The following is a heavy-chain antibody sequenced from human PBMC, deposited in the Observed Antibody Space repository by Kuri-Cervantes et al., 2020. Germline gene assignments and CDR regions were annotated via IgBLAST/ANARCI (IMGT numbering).Heavy chain of an antibody. CDR2: INAGNGNT. CDR3: ATGGPRGLELLP. V-gene: IGHV1-3*01. D-gene: IGHD1-7*01. J-gene: IGHJ5*02. CDR1: GYTFTSYA. Sequence: ASVKVSCKASGYTFTSYAMHWVRQAPGQRLEWMGWINAGNGNTKYSQKFQGRVTITRDTSASTAYMELSSLRSEDTVVYYCATGGPRGLELLPWGQGTLVTVSS.